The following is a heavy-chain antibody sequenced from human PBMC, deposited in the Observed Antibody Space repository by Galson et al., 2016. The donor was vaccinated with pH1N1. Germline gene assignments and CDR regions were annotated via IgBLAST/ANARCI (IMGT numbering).Heavy chain of an antibody. CDR1: GGSISSDNYY. D-gene: IGHD2-21*02. J-gene: IGHJ4*02. Sequence: TLSLTCTVSGGSISSDNYYWSWIRQPAGKGLEWIGRIYNSGHTVYNPSLKSRVTISLDTSTNQFSLDLSSVPAADTAVYYRAREESRVTDSWGQGTLVTVSS. CDR2: IYNSGHT. V-gene: IGHV4-61*02. CDR3: AREESRVTDS.